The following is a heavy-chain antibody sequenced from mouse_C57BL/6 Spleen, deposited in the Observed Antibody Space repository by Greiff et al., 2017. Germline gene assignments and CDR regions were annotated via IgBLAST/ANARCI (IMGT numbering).Heavy chain of an antibody. Sequence: VQLQQSGAELVKPGASVKLSCTASGFNIKDYYMHWVKQRTEQGLEWIGRIDPEDGETKYAPKLQGKATITADTSSNTAYLQLSSLTSEDTAVYYCASDGSSYDWYFDVWGTGTAVTVSS. CDR1: GFNIKDYY. CDR3: ASDGSSYDWYFDV. V-gene: IGHV14-2*01. CDR2: IDPEDGET. J-gene: IGHJ1*03. D-gene: IGHD1-1*01.